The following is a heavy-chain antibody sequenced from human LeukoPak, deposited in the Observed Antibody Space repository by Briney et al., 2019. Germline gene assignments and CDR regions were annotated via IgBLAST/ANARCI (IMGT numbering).Heavy chain of an antibody. CDR2: INHSGST. J-gene: IGHJ6*02. Sequence: SETLSLTCAVYGGSFSGFYWSWIRQPPGKGLEWIGEINHSGSTNYNPSLKSRATISVDTSKNQFSLKLSSVTAADTAVYYCAVGYQAGMDVWGQGTTVTVSS. D-gene: IGHD5-12*01. CDR3: AVGYQAGMDV. V-gene: IGHV4-34*01. CDR1: GGSFSGFY.